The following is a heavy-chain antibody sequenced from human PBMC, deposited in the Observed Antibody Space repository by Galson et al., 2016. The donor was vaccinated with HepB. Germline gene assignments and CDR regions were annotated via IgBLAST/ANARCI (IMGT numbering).Heavy chain of an antibody. CDR2: IDPSDSYT. D-gene: IGHD3-10*01. CDR3: ARQPTPSMTRGIISNWFDP. J-gene: IGHJ5*02. V-gene: IGHV5-10-1*01. CDR1: GYKFTSYW. Sequence: QSGAEVKKPGESLRISCKGSGYKFTSYWISWVRQMPGKGLEWMGRIDPSDSYTKYSPSFEGHVTIAADKSISTAYLEWSSLKASDTAMYYCARQPTPSMTRGIISNWFDPWGQGTLVTVSS.